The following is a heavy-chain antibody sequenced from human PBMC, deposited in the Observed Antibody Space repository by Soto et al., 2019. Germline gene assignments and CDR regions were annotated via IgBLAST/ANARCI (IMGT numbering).Heavy chain of an antibody. CDR1: GASISGFY. CDR3: VRDGTKTLRDWFDP. CDR2: IYATGTT. V-gene: IGHV4-4*07. D-gene: IGHD1-1*01. J-gene: IGHJ5*02. Sequence: SETLSLTCTVSGASISGFYWSWIRKSAGKGLEWIGRIYATGTTDYNPSLKSRVMMSVDTSKKQFSLKLRSVTAADTAVYYCVRDGTKTLRDWFDPWGQGTSVTVSS.